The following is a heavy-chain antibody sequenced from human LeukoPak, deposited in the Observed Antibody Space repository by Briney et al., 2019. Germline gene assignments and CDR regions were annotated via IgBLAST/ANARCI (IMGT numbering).Heavy chain of an antibody. CDR3: AKDLGLSRGVKAGY. CDR1: GFTFSSYA. V-gene: IGHV3-30-3*01. Sequence: PGRSLRLSCAASGFTFSSYAMHWVRQAPGKGLEWVAVISYDGSNKYYADSVKGRFTISRDISKNTLYLQMNSLRAEDTAVYYCAKDLGLSRGVKAGYWGQGTLVTVSS. D-gene: IGHD3-10*01. CDR2: ISYDGSNK. J-gene: IGHJ4*02.